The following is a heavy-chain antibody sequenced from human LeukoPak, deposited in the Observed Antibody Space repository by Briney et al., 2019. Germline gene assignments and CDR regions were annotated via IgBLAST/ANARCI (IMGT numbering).Heavy chain of an antibody. D-gene: IGHD1-26*01. Sequence: PGGSLRLSCAASGFRFSSHVMSWVRQAPGKGLEYVSSIDGTDGGSYYADSVKGRFTISRDNSKNTLFLQMNSPRVEDTAVYYCARVDSGNYDYWGQGTLLTVSS. CDR3: ARVDSGNYDY. J-gene: IGHJ4*02. CDR1: GFRFSSHV. CDR2: IDGTDGGS. V-gene: IGHV3-23*01.